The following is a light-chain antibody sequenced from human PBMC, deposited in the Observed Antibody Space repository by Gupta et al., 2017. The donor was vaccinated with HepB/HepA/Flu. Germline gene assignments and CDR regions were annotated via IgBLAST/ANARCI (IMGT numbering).Light chain of an antibody. CDR1: SGHSKYA. Sequence: QLVLTQSPSASASLGASVKLTCTLSSGHSKYAIAWHQQQPEKGPRYLMKVDSDGSHTKGDGIPDRFPGSSSGAERYLTISSLQPEDEADDYCQTWGTGIQVFGGGTKLTVL. V-gene: IGLV4-69*01. J-gene: IGLJ3*02. CDR3: QTWGTGIQV. CDR2: VDSDGSH.